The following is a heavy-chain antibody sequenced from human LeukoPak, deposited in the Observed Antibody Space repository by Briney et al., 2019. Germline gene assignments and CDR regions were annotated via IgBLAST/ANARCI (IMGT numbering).Heavy chain of an antibody. D-gene: IGHD3-16*01. Sequence: PGGSLRLSCAASGFTFSAYWMSWVRQAPGKGLEWVANIKQDGSERYYVDSVKGRFTISRDNAKNSLYLQMNSLRDEDTAVYYCARGPSSENALNYWGQGTLVTVSS. CDR1: GFTFSAYW. CDR3: ARGPSSENALNY. CDR2: IKQDGSER. J-gene: IGHJ4*02. V-gene: IGHV3-7*04.